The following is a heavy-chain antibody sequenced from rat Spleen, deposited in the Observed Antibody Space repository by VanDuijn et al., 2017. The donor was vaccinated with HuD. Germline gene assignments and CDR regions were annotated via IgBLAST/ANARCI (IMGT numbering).Heavy chain of an antibody. D-gene: IGHD1-9*01. J-gene: IGHJ2*01. Sequence: EVQLVESGGGLVQPGRSLKLSCAASGFTFSDYAMAWVRQSPKKGLEWVATITSGGSNTYYPDSVKGRFTISRDNARNTLYLQMDSLRSEDTATYYCARHTYYGYYFDYWGQGVMVTVSS. CDR3: ARHTYYGYYFDY. CDR1: GFTFSDYA. CDR2: ITSGGSNT. V-gene: IGHV5-7*01.